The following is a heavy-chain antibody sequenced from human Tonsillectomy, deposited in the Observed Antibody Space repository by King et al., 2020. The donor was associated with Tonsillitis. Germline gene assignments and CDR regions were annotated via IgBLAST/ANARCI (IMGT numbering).Heavy chain of an antibody. CDR1: GYSFTSYW. D-gene: IGHD3-22*01. CDR2: IYPGDSDT. J-gene: IGHJ6*02. Sequence: QLVQSGAEVKKPGESLKISCKGSGYSFTSYWIGWVRQMPGKGLEWMGIIYPGDSDTRYSPSFQGQVTISADKSISTAYLQWSSLKASDTAMYYCARHRKTYYYDSSGYYNRNYYYYYGMDVWGQGTTVTVSS. CDR3: ARHRKTYYYDSSGYYNRNYYYYYGMDV. V-gene: IGHV5-51*01.